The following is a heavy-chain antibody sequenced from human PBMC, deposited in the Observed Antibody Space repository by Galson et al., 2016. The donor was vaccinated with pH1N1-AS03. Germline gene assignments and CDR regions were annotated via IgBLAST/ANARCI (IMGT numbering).Heavy chain of an antibody. V-gene: IGHV3-53*01. CDR2: IYGGGAK. CDR3: AREPWVSTQGEY. Sequence: SLRLSCAASGFTINNNYMSWVRQAPGKGLEWVSVIYGGGAKFYADSVKGRFTISRDNSKNTVYLQMNSLRVEDTAVYYRAREPWVSTQGEYWGQGTLVTVSS. J-gene: IGHJ4*02. D-gene: IGHD3-16*01. CDR1: GFTINNNY.